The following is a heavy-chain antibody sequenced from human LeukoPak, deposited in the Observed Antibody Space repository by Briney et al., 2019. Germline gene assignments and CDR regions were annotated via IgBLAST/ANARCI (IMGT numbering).Heavy chain of an antibody. CDR1: GFTFSTYN. CDR2: ISSSSAYI. Sequence: PGGSLRLSCAASGFTFSTYNMNWVRQAPGKGLEWVSSISSSSAYIYYADSVKGRFTISRDDAKNSLYLQMNSLRAEDTAVYYCARGYGSGSYIPGYWGQGALVTVSS. J-gene: IGHJ4*02. CDR3: ARGYGSGSYIPGY. V-gene: IGHV3-21*01. D-gene: IGHD3-10*01.